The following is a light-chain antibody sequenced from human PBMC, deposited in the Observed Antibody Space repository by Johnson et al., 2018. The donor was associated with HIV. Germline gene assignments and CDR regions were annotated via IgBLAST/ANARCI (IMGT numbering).Light chain of an antibody. CDR3: ATWDSRLSAYV. Sequence: QSVLTQPPSVSAAPGQKVTISCSGSSSNIGNNYVSWYQQLPGTAPKLLIYDNNKRPSGIPDRFSGSKSGTSATLGITGLQTGDEADYYCATWDSRLSAYVFGTGTKVTGL. CDR1: SSNIGNNY. V-gene: IGLV1-51*01. CDR2: DNN. J-gene: IGLJ1*01.